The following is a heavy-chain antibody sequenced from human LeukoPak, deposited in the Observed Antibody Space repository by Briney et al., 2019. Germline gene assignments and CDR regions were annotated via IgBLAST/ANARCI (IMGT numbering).Heavy chain of an antibody. CDR2: TYISGRS. Sequence: MPSETLSLTCSVSRASVSSYYWTWIRQPPGKGLEWIGYTYISGRSNYNPSLKSRVTMSVDTSKNQFSLKLTSVTAADTAVYYCVRGYNLNYFYFGYWGQGSLVTVSS. D-gene: IGHD1-7*01. CDR1: RASVSSYY. V-gene: IGHV4-59*02. J-gene: IGHJ4*02. CDR3: VRGYNLNYFYFGY.